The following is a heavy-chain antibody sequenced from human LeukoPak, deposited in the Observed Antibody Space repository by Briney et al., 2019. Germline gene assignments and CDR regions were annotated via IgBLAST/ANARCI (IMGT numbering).Heavy chain of an antibody. CDR3: ARGVDGDY. CDR2: IYYSGST. CDR1: GGSISSGGYY. V-gene: IGHV4-31*11. J-gene: IGHJ4*02. D-gene: IGHD5-24*01. Sequence: SETLSLTCAVSGGSISSGGYYWSWIRQHPGKGLEWIGYIYYSGSTYYNPSLKSRVTISVDTSKNQFSLKLSSVTAADAAVYYCARGVDGDYWGQGTLVTVSS.